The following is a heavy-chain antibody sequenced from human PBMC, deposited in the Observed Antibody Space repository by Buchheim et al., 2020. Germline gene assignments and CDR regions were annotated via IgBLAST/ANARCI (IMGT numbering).Heavy chain of an antibody. V-gene: IGHV3-21*01. Sequence: EVQLVESGGGLVKPGGSLRLSCAASGFTFSSYSMNWVRQAPGKGLEWVSSISSSSSYIYYADSVKGRFTISRHNAKNSLYLQMNSLKAEDTAVYYCARASNYYDSSGYYGGSNWFDPWGQGTL. J-gene: IGHJ5*02. D-gene: IGHD3-22*01. CDR1: GFTFSSYS. CDR3: ARASNYYDSSGYYGGSNWFDP. CDR2: ISSSSSYI.